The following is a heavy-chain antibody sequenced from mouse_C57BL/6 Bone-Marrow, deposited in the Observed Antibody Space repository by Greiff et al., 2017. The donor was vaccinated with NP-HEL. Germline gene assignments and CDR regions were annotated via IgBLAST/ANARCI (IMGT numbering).Heavy chain of an antibody. D-gene: IGHD2-4*01. V-gene: IGHV5-15*01. CDR1: GFTFSDYG. Sequence: EVKLVESGGGLVQPGGSLKLSCAASGFTFSDYGMAWVRQAPRKGPEWVAFISNLAYSIYYADTVTGRFTISRENAKNTLYLEMSSLRSEDTAMYYCATGDYEGFAYWGQGTLVTVSA. J-gene: IGHJ3*01. CDR3: ATGDYEGFAY. CDR2: ISNLAYSI.